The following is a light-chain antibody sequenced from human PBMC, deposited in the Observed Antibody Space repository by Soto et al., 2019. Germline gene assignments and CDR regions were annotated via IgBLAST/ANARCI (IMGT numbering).Light chain of an antibody. CDR2: RVD. J-gene: IGLJ1*01. Sequence: QSVLTQPASVSGSPGQSITISCTGTSSDVGRYDLVSWYRHHPGEAPKLVLSRVDKRPSRLSNRFSGSKSGNTASLTISGLLPEDEADYFCCSYANTTALDYVFGTGTKVTVL. CDR3: CSYANTTALDYV. CDR1: SSDVGRYDL. V-gene: IGLV2-23*02.